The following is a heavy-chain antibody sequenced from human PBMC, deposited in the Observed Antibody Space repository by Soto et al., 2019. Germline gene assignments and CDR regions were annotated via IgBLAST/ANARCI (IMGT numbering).Heavy chain of an antibody. Sequence: ASVKVSSKASGYTFTSYAMHWVRQAPGQRHEWMGWINAGNGNTEYSQKFQGRVTITRDTSASTAYMELSSLRSEDTAVYYCARWTTVVTPVVTTGYYFHYWGQGTLGTVS. V-gene: IGHV1-3*01. CDR1: GYTFTSYA. CDR3: ARWTTVVTPVVTTGYYFHY. CDR2: INAGNGNT. D-gene: IGHD4-17*01. J-gene: IGHJ4*02.